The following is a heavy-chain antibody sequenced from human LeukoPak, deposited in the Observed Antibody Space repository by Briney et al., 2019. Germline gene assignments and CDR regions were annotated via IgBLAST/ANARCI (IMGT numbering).Heavy chain of an antibody. D-gene: IGHD3-22*01. V-gene: IGHV3-23*01. CDR3: ARGRDYDSSGYYLDY. J-gene: IGHJ4*02. Sequence: GGSLRLSCAASGFTFSSYGMSWVRQAPGKGLEWVSAISGSGGSTYYADSVKGRFTISRDNSKNTLYLQMNSLRAEDTAVYYCARGRDYDSSGYYLDYWGQGTLVTVSS. CDR2: ISGSGGST. CDR1: GFTFSSYG.